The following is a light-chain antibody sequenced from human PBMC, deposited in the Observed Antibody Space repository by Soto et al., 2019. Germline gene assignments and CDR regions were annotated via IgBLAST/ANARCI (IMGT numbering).Light chain of an antibody. CDR2: DAS. CDR3: QQYNSYPYS. Sequence: DIQVTQSPSTLSASVGDRVTISCRASQNIDSWLAWYQQKPGKAPQLLIYDASSLESGVPSRFSGSGSGTEFTLTISSLQPDDFASYCCQQYNSYPYSFGPGTKVDIK. V-gene: IGKV1-5*01. J-gene: IGKJ3*01. CDR1: QNIDSW.